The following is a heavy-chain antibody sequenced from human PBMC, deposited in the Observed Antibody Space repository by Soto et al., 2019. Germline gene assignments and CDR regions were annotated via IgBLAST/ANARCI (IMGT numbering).Heavy chain of an antibody. CDR1: GYTFTSYY. CDR3: SRDMVGSDSSSSCYYYGMDV. Sequence: QVQLVQSGAEVKKPGASVKVSCKASGYTFTSYYMHWVRQAPGQGLEWMGIINPSGGSTSYARKFHGRVTMTRDTSTSTVYMELSSLRSEDTAVYYCSRDMVGSDSSSSCYYYGMDVWGQGTTVTVSS. D-gene: IGHD6-6*01. V-gene: IGHV1-46*01. J-gene: IGHJ6*02. CDR2: INPSGGST.